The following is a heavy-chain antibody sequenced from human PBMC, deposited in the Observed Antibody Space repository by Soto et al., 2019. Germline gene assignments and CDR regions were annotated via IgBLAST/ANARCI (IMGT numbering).Heavy chain of an antibody. D-gene: IGHD2-21*02. V-gene: IGHV4-34*01. J-gene: IGHJ6*02. CDR2: INHSGST. CDR3: ARRQVTAISGHYYYYGMDV. Sequence: SETLSLTCAVYGGSFSGYYWSWIRQPPGKGLEWIGEINHSGSTNYNPSLKSRVTISVDTSKNQFSLKLSSVTAADTAVYYCARRQVTAISGHYYYYGMDVWGQATTVT. CDR1: GGSFSGYY.